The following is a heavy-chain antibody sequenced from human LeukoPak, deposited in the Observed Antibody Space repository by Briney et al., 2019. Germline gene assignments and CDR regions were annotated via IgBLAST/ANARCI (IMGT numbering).Heavy chain of an antibody. Sequence: SETLSLTCAVYGGSFSGYYWSWTRQPPGKGLEWIGEINHSGSTNYNPSLKSRVTISVGTSKNQFSLKLSSVTAADTAVYYCARGGRYDFWSGYYPILRGWFDPWGQGTLVTVSS. D-gene: IGHD3-3*01. CDR1: GGSFSGYY. CDR2: INHSGST. V-gene: IGHV4-34*01. J-gene: IGHJ5*02. CDR3: ARGGRYDFWSGYYPILRGWFDP.